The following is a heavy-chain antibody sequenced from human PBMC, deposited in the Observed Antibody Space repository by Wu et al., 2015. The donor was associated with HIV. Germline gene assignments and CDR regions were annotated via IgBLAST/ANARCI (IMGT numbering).Heavy chain of an antibody. CDR2: MNPKSGNT. CDR3: ARATRVYFGSGSYGGNYYFDY. V-gene: IGHV1-8*01. J-gene: IGHJ4*02. Sequence: QVQLVQSGAEVKKPGASVKVSCKASGYTFTNYDINWVRQATGQGLEWLGWMNPKSGNTAYIQKLQGRVTMTRDTSTNTAYLEVRSLTSEDTAVYYCARATRVYFGSGSYGGNYYFDYLGPGDHESPSP. D-gene: IGHD3-10*01. CDR1: GYTFTNYD.